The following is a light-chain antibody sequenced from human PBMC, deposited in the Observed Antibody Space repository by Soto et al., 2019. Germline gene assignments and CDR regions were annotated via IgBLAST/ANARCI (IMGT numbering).Light chain of an antibody. V-gene: IGKV1-8*01. CDR3: PQYYSYPSIT. CDR2: AAS. J-gene: IGKJ5*01. CDR1: QGISSY. Sequence: AIRMTQSPSSFSASTGDRVTITCRASQGISSYLAWYQQKPGKAPKLLIYAASTLHSGVPSRFSGSGSGTDFTLTISCLQSEDFATYYCPQYYSYPSITFGQGTRLEIK.